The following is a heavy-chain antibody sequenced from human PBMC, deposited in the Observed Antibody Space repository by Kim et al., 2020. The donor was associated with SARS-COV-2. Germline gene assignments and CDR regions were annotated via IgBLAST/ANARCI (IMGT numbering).Heavy chain of an antibody. CDR2: TYYRSKWYN. CDR1: GDSVSSNSAA. Sequence: SQTLSLTCAISGDSVSSNSAAWNWIRQSPSRGLEWLGRTYYRSKWYNDYAVSVKSRMTINPDTSKNQFSLQLRSVTPEDTAVYYCVRDLFEDYNVFYFDYWGQGALVTVAS. CDR3: VRDLFEDYNVFYFDY. D-gene: IGHD4-4*01. J-gene: IGHJ4*02. V-gene: IGHV6-1*01.